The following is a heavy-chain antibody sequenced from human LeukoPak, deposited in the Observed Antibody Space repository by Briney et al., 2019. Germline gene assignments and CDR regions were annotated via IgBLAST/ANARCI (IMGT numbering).Heavy chain of an antibody. D-gene: IGHD6-6*01. CDR1: GFTFDDYA. J-gene: IGHJ4*02. Sequence: GGSLRLSCAASGFTFDDYAMHWVRQAPGKGLEWVSLISWDGGSTYYADSVKGRFTISRDNSKNSLYLQMNSLRAEDTALYYCAKGGAFGSSSPFDYWGQGTLVTVSS. CDR3: AKGGAFGSSSPFDY. CDR2: ISWDGGST. V-gene: IGHV3-43D*03.